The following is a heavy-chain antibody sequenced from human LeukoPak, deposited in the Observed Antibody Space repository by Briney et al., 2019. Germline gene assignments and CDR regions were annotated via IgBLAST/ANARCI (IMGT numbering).Heavy chain of an antibody. CDR2: IYYSGST. V-gene: IGHV4-59*01. Sequence: SENLSRTCNVSGASIRNYYWSWLRPPPGKGLEWMGYIYYSGSTNYNPSLKSRVIISVDTSKNQFSLKLTSVTAADTAVYDCARGLEGGSIAAEYWGERTLVTLSS. CDR3: ARGLEGGSIAAEY. J-gene: IGHJ4*02. CDR1: GASIRNYY. D-gene: IGHD6-13*01.